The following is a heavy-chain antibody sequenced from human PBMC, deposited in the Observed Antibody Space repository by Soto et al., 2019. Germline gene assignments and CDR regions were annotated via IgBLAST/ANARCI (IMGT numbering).Heavy chain of an antibody. D-gene: IGHD3-3*01. CDR1: AFTFSSYW. CDR3: ARLYDFWSGYHFDY. V-gene: IGHV3-7*01. J-gene: IGHJ4*02. CDR2: IKQDGSEK. Sequence: GGSLRLSCAASAFTFSSYWMTWVRQAPGKGLEWVANIKQDGSEKYYVDSVKGRFTISRDNAKNSLYLQMNSLRAEDTAVYYCARLYDFWSGYHFDYWGQGTLVTVSS.